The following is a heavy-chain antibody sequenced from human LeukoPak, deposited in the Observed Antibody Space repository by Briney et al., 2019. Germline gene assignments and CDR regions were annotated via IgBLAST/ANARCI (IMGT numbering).Heavy chain of an antibody. Sequence: GGSLRLSCSASGFTLSSYGMSWVRQAPGKGLEWVSGIGGSGGSTYYVDSVRGRFTISRDNSKNTLYLEMNSLRAEDTAAYYCAKGRISPDDWGQGTLVTVSS. CDR1: GFTLSSYG. J-gene: IGHJ4*02. CDR2: IGGSGGST. CDR3: AKGRISPDD. V-gene: IGHV3-23*01.